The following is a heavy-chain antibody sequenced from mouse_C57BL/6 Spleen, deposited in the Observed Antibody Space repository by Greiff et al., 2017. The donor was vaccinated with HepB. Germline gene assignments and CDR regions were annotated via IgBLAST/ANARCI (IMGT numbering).Heavy chain of an antibody. CDR1: GFNIKDYY. J-gene: IGHJ3*01. CDR3: TIKGSTVPFAY. D-gene: IGHD1-1*01. Sequence: EVQLQQSGAELVRPGASVKLSCTASGFNIKDYYMHWVKQRPEQGLEWIGRIDPEDGDTEYAPKFQGKATMTADTSSNTAYLQLSSLTSEDTAVYYCTIKGSTVPFAYWGQGTLVTVSA. CDR2: IDPEDGDT. V-gene: IGHV14-1*01.